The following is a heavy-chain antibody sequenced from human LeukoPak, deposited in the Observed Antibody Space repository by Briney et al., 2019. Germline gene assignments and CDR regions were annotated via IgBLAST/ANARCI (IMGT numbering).Heavy chain of an antibody. J-gene: IGHJ4*02. CDR1: GYTFTGYY. D-gene: IGHD6-19*01. CDR2: INPNSGGT. CDR3: ARETADGYSSGWYYY. V-gene: IGHV1-2*02. Sequence: ASVKVSCKASGYTFTGYYMHWVRQAPGQGLEWMGWINPNSGGTNYAQKFQGRVTMTRDTSISTAYMELSRLRSDDTAVYYCARETADGYSSGWYYYWGQGTLVTVSS.